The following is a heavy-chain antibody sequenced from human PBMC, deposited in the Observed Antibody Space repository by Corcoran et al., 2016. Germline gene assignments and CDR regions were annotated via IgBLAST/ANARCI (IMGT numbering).Heavy chain of an antibody. CDR1: GGSISNYY. CDR2: IYYSGST. V-gene: IGHV4-59*01. D-gene: IGHD3-16*02. CDR3: ARLVMITFGGVIAAYYFDY. J-gene: IGHJ4*02. Sequence: QVQLQESGPGLVKPSETLSLTCTVSGGSISNYYWSWIRQPPGKGLEWIGYIYYSGSTNYNPSLKSRVTISVDTSKNHFSLKLSSVTAADTAVYYCARLVMITFGGVIAAYYFDYWGQGTLVTVSS.